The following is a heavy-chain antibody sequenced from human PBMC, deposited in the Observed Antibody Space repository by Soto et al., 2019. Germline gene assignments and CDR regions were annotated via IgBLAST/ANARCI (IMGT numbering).Heavy chain of an antibody. J-gene: IGHJ6*02. Sequence: QVQLVQSGAEVKKPGSSVKVSCKTSGVSFNNNGIGWVRQAPGHGLEWMGGVSPPFRTSNYARKFQGRISITAYASTGTVNMELRSLTSEDPAQYYCARVLYYGSGSYSPYGMDVWGQGTTVTVSS. V-gene: IGHV1-69*01. CDR3: ARVLYYGSGSYSPYGMDV. CDR2: VSPPFRTS. CDR1: GVSFNNNG. D-gene: IGHD3-10*01.